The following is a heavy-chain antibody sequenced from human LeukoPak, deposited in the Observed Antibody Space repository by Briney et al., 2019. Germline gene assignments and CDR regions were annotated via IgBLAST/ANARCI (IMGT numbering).Heavy chain of an antibody. CDR1: GFTFSNYW. CDR2: INSDGSST. Sequence: GGSLRLSCAASGFTFSNYWMHWVRQAPGKGLVWVSRINSDGSSTAYADSVKGRFTISRDNAKNTLYLQMNSVRAEDTAVYYCTRKGVFGDYSAYWGQGTLVTVSS. V-gene: IGHV3-74*01. J-gene: IGHJ4*02. CDR3: TRKGVFGDYSAY. D-gene: IGHD3-10*01.